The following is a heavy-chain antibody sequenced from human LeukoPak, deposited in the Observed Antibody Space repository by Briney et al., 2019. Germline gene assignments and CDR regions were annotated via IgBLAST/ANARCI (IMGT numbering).Heavy chain of an antibody. CDR2: IIPIFGTA. CDR3: ASGGSGSSVYYFDY. J-gene: IGHJ4*02. CDR1: GGTFSSYA. Sequence: SVKVSCKASGGTFSSYAISWVRQAPGQGLEWMEGIIPIFGTANYAQKFQGRVTITADESTSTAYMELSSLRSEDTAVYYCASGGSGSSVYYFDYWGQGTLVTVSS. D-gene: IGHD3-10*01. V-gene: IGHV1-69*13.